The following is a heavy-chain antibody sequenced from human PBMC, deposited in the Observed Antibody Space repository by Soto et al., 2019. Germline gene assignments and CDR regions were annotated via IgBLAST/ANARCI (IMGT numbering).Heavy chain of an antibody. CDR2: IYYSGST. V-gene: IGHV4-39*01. CDR3: ARHGCSSTSCHYYYYYYMDV. D-gene: IGHD2-2*01. J-gene: IGHJ6*03. Sequence: QLQLQESGPGLVKPSETLSLTCTVSGGSISSSSYYWGWIRQPPGKGLEWIGSIYYSGSTYYNPSLKSRVTISGDTSKNQFSLKLSSVTAADTAVYYCARHGCSSTSCHYYYYYYMDVWGKGTTVTVSS. CDR1: GGSISSSSYY.